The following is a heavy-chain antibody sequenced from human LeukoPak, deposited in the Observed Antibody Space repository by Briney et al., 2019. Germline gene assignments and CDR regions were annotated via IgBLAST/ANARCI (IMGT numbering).Heavy chain of an antibody. CDR3: AGGRYCSSTSCYDY. Sequence: SETLSLTCTVSGGSISSYYWSWIRQPQGKGLDWIGYIYYSGGTTYNPSLKSRVTISVDTSKNQFSLKLSSVTAADTAVYYCAGGRYCSSTSCYDYWGQGTLVTVSS. CDR2: IYYSGGT. J-gene: IGHJ4*02. D-gene: IGHD2-2*01. V-gene: IGHV4-59*13. CDR1: GGSISSYY.